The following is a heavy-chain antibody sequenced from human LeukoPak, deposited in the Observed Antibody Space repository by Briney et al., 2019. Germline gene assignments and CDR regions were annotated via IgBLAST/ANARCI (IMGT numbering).Heavy chain of an antibody. D-gene: IGHD3-22*01. Sequence: PSETLSLTCTVSGGSISSSSYYWGWIRQPPGKGLEWIGSIYYSGSTYYNPSLKSRVTISVDTSKNQFSLKLNSVTAADTAVYYCARQAYDSIGFYDYWGQGTLVTVSS. CDR3: ARQAYDSIGFYDY. CDR2: IYYSGST. V-gene: IGHV4-39*07. CDR1: GGSISSSSYY. J-gene: IGHJ4*02.